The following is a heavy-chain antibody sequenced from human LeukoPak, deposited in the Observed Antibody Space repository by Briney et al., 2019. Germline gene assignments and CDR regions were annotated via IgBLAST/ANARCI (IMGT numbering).Heavy chain of an antibody. Sequence: GGSLRLSCAASGFTFSSYAMHWVRQAPGKGLEWVAVISYDGSNKYYADSVKGRFTISRDNAKNSLYLQMNSLRAEDTAVYYCARDIYCSSTSCRDYWGQGTLVTVSS. CDR1: GFTFSSYA. J-gene: IGHJ4*02. V-gene: IGHV3-30-3*01. D-gene: IGHD2-2*01. CDR2: ISYDGSNK. CDR3: ARDIYCSSTSCRDY.